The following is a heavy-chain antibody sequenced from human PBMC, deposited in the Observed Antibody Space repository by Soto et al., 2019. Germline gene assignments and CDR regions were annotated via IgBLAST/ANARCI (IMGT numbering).Heavy chain of an antibody. Sequence: PGGSLRLSCAASGFTFSSYAMSWVRQAPGKGLDWVSAISGSGGSTYYADSVKGRFTISRDNSKNTLYLQMNSLRAEDTAVYYCAKDNYDYYDFWSGYQANDYWGQGTLVTVSS. D-gene: IGHD3-3*01. CDR2: ISGSGGST. V-gene: IGHV3-23*01. CDR1: GFTFSSYA. J-gene: IGHJ4*02. CDR3: AKDNYDYYDFWSGYQANDY.